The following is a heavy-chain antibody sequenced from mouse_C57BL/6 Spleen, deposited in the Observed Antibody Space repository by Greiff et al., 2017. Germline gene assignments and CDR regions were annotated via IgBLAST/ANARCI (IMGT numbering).Heavy chain of an antibody. J-gene: IGHJ1*03. CDR1: GFTFSSYG. CDR3: ARGGNYGYFDV. CDR2: ISSGGSYT. Sequence: EVQWVESGGDLVKPGGSLKLSCAASGFTFSSYGMSWVRQTPDKRLEWVATISSGGSYTYYPDSVKGRFTISRDNAKNTLYLQMSSLKSEDTAMYYCARGGNYGYFDVWGTGTTVTVSS. D-gene: IGHD2-1*01. V-gene: IGHV5-6*01.